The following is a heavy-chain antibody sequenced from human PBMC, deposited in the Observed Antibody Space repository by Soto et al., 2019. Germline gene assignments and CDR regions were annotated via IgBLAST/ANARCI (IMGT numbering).Heavy chain of an antibody. CDR2: ISGGGNDA. CDR3: TRSLFCATDDIEPFDY. CDR1: GFPFSSYA. V-gene: IGHV3-23*01. Sequence: EVQLLESGGGLVQPGGSLVLSCAASGFPFSSYAMSWVRQAPGKGLEWVSSISGGGNDAYYADSVKGRFTISRDNSKNTLYLQKCSLRAEETVVHYCTRSLFCATDDIEPFDYWGQGTLVTVSS. J-gene: IGHJ4*02. D-gene: IGHD3-3*02.